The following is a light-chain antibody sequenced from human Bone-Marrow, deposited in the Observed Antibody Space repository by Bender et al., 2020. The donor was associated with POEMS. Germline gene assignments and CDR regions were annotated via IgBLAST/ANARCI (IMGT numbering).Light chain of an antibody. CDR3: QSYDIDVRDWV. Sequence: NFMLTQPHSVSESPGKTVTISCTGSSGSIASNYVQWYQQRPGSDPTTVIYEDNQRPSGVPDRFSGSIDSSSNSASLTISGVKTEDEADYDCQSYDIDVRDWVFGGGTKLTVL. J-gene: IGLJ3*02. CDR2: EDN. V-gene: IGLV6-57*02. CDR1: SGSIASNY.